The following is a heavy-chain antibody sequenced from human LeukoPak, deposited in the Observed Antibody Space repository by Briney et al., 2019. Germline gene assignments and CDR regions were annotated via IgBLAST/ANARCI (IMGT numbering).Heavy chain of an antibody. D-gene: IGHD6-19*01. Sequence: GGSLRLSCAASGSTLSSYAMSWVRQAPGKGLEWVSAISGSGGSTYYADSVKGRFTISRDNSKNTLYLQMNSLRAEDTAVYYCAKVNLDSSGWSFDYWGQGTLVTVSS. CDR3: AKVNLDSSGWSFDY. CDR1: GSTLSSYA. J-gene: IGHJ4*02. CDR2: ISGSGGST. V-gene: IGHV3-23*01.